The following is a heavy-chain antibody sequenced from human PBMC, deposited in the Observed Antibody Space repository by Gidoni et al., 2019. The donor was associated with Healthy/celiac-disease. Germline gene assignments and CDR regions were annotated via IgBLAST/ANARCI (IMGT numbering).Heavy chain of an antibody. J-gene: IGHJ4*02. D-gene: IGHD2-15*01. CDR3: AKDQGYCSGGSCYGWAYFDY. CDR2: ISGSGGST. Sequence: EVQLLESGGGLVQPGGSLRLSCAASVFTFSSYAMSWVRQAPGKGLEWVSAISGSGGSTYYADSVKGRFTISRDNSKNTLYLQMNSLRAEDTAVYYCAKDQGYCSGGSCYGWAYFDYWGQGTLVTVSS. V-gene: IGHV3-23*01. CDR1: VFTFSSYA.